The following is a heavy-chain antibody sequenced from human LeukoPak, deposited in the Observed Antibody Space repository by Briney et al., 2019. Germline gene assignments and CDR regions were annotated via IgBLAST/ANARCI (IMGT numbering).Heavy chain of an antibody. J-gene: IGHJ3*01. CDR1: GGSFSGYY. CDR3: ARDSSRDLAFDV. D-gene: IGHD6-13*01. V-gene: IGHV4-34*01. Sequence: SETLSLTCAVYGGSFSGYYWSWIRQPPGKGLEWIGEINHSGSTNYNPSLKSRVTISVDTSKNQFSLRLSSVIAADTALYYCARDSSRDLAFDVWGQGTMVTVSS. CDR2: INHSGST.